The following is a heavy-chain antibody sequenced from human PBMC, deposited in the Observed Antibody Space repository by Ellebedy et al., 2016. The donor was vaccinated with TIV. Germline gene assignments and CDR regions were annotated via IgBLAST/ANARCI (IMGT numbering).Heavy chain of an antibody. J-gene: IGHJ4*02. CDR2: IYSGGST. CDR1: GFTVSSNY. D-gene: IGHD1-26*01. Sequence: GESLKISCAASGFTVSSNYMSWVRQAPGKGLEWVSVIYSGGSTYYADSVKGRFTISRDNSKNTLYLQMNSLRAEDTAVYYCARGSGSYFADYWGQGTLVTVSS. CDR3: ARGSGSYFADY. V-gene: IGHV3-53*01.